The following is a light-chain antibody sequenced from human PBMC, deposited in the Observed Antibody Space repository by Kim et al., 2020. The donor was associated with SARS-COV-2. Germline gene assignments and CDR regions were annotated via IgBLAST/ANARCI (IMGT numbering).Light chain of an antibody. CDR2: GKN. V-gene: IGLV3-19*01. Sequence: VALGKTIRITCKGDSLRTYYTTWFQQKPGQAPIVVFYGKNNRPSGIPDRFSGSSSGNTASLTITATQAGDEADYYCNSRDNNDNVLFGGGTQLTVL. CDR3: NSRDNNDNVL. J-gene: IGLJ2*01. CDR1: SLRTYY.